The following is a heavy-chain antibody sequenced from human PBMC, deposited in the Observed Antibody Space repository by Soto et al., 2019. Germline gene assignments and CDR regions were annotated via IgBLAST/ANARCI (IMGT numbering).Heavy chain of an antibody. CDR3: AKDYLRAKQQLVTVFDY. D-gene: IGHD6-13*01. Sequence: EVQLLESGGGLVQPGGSLRLSCAATGFTFSSYAMSWVRQAPGKGLEWVSAISGSGGSTYYADSVKGRFTISRDNSKNTLYLQMNSLRAEDTAVYYCAKDYLRAKQQLVTVFDYWGQRTLVTVSS. V-gene: IGHV3-23*01. CDR1: GFTFSSYA. CDR2: ISGSGGST. J-gene: IGHJ4*02.